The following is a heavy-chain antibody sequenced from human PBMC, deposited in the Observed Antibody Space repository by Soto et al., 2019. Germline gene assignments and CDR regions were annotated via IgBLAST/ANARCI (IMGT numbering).Heavy chain of an antibody. V-gene: IGHV4-31*03. CDR1: GGSISSGGYY. D-gene: IGHD3-22*01. CDR2: IYYSGST. Sequence: SETLSLTCTVSGGSISSGGYYWSWIRQHPGKGLEWIGYIYYSGSTYYNPSLKSRVTISVDTSKNQFSLKLSSVTAADTAVYYCARDYHDSSGYYLDYWGQGTLVTAPQ. CDR3: ARDYHDSSGYYLDY. J-gene: IGHJ4*02.